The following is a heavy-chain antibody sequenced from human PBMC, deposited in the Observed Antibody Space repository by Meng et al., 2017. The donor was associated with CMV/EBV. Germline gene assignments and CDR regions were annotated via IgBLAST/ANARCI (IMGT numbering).Heavy chain of an antibody. D-gene: IGHD2-15*01. CDR2: IVVGSGNT. CDR1: GFTFTSSA. Sequence: SVKVSCKASGFTFTSSAVQWVRQARGQRLEWIGWIVVGSGNTNFAQKFQERVTITRDMSTSTACMELSSLRSEDTAVYYCAARIHILRVNTQDLSSGEAFDIWGQGTMVTVSS. CDR3: AARIHILRVNTQDLSSGEAFDI. V-gene: IGHV1-58*01. J-gene: IGHJ3*02.